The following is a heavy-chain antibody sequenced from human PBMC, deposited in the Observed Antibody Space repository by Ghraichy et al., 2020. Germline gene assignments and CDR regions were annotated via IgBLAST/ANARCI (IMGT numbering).Heavy chain of an antibody. CDR3: VTGGQRDQRTDRFDY. CDR1: GFTFSTYN. CDR2: ISSTSTYI. D-gene: IGHD1-1*01. J-gene: IGHJ4*02. Sequence: GGSLRLSCAASGFTFSTYNMNWVRQTPEKGLEWVSSISSTSTYIYYADSLKGRFTISRDNAKNSLYLQMNSLRVEDTAVYYCVTGGQRDQRTDRFDYWGQGTLVTVSS. V-gene: IGHV3-21*01.